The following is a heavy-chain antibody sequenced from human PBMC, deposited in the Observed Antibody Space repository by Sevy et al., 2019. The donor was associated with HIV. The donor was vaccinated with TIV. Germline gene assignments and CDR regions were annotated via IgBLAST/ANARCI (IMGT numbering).Heavy chain of an antibody. J-gene: IGHJ6*03. CDR3: ARVFRGAAAGADFYYYMDV. Sequence: ASVKVSCKASGYNFIIYGISWVRQAPGQGLEWMGWISGHKGNTNYAQNFQGRVTMTRDTSTSTAYMELRSLRSDDTAVYYCARVFRGAAAGADFYYYMDVWGKGTTVTVSS. D-gene: IGHD6-13*01. CDR2: ISGHKGNT. CDR1: GYNFIIYG. V-gene: IGHV1-18*01.